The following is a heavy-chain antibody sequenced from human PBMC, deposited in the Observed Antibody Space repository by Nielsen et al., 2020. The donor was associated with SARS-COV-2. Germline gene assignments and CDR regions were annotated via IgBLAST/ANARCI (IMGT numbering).Heavy chain of an antibody. Sequence: VRQAPGKGLEWVSVIYSGGSTYYADSVKGRFTISRHNSNNTVYLQMNSLKEEDTAVYFCARGGYDSFDYWGQGTLVTVSS. D-gene: IGHD5-12*01. J-gene: IGHJ4*02. V-gene: IGHV3-53*04. CDR3: ARGGYDSFDY. CDR2: IYSGGST.